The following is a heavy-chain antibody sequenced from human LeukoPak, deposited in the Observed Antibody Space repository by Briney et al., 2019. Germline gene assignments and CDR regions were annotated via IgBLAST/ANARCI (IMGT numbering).Heavy chain of an antibody. CDR1: GFTFSSYA. J-gene: IGHJ4*02. V-gene: IGHV3-30-3*01. Sequence: GRSLRLSCAASGFTFSSYAMHWVRQAPGKGLEWVAVISYDGSNKYYADSVKGRFTISRDNSKNTLYLQMNSLRAEDTAVYYCARDLGDSADYWGQGTLVTVSS. D-gene: IGHD2-21*02. CDR2: ISYDGSNK. CDR3: ARDLGDSADY.